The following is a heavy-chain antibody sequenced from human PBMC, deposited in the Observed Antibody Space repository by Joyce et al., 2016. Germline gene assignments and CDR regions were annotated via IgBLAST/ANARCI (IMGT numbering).Heavy chain of an antibody. CDR2: INHSGST. D-gene: IGHD4-11*01. CDR1: GGSFSGYY. V-gene: IGHV4-34*01. J-gene: IGHJ4*02. Sequence: QVQLQQWGAGLLKPSETLSLTCAVYGGSFSGYYWSWIRQPPGKGLEWIGEINHSGSTNYNPSLESRVTIAVDTSKNQFSRRLSSVTAADTAVYYCARGLSAFDYSNYAGYDYWGQGTLVTVSS. CDR3: ARGLSAFDYSNYAGYDY.